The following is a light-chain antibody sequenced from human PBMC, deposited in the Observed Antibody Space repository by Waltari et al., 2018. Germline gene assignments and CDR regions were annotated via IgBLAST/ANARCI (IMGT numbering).Light chain of an antibody. Sequence: SYVLTQPPSVSVAPGQSARITCGGNNIESKSVHWYQQKPGQAPLLVVFDDSDRPSGIPERFSGSNSGNSATLTISRVEAGDEADYYCQVWDRSSGHVVFGGGTKLTVL. J-gene: IGLJ2*01. CDR1: NIESKS. CDR3: QVWDRSSGHVV. CDR2: DDS. V-gene: IGLV3-21*02.